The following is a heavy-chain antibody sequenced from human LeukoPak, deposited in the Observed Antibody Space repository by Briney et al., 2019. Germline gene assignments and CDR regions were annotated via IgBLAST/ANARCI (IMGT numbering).Heavy chain of an antibody. V-gene: IGHV1-69*06. Sequence: SVKVSCKASGGTFSSYAISWVRQAPGQGLEWMGGIIPIFGTANYAQKFQGRVTITADKSTSTAYMELSSLRSEDTAVYYCARASLRYFDWLLYPYYYYGMDVWGKGTTVTVSS. J-gene: IGHJ6*04. CDR3: ARASLRYFDWLLYPYYYYGMDV. CDR1: GGTFSSYA. CDR2: IIPIFGTA. D-gene: IGHD3-9*01.